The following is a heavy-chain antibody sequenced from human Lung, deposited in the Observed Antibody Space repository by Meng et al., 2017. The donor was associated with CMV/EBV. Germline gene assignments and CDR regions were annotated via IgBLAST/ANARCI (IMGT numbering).Heavy chain of an antibody. CDR1: GFTLSSYW. CDR3: ARDHSGRGACDI. Sequence: ESLKISCAASGFTLSSYWMSWVRQAPGKGLEWVANINQDGSETYYMDSVKGRFTISRDNAKNSLYLQMNSLRAGDTAVYYCARDHSGRGACDIWGQGTMV. J-gene: IGHJ3*02. CDR2: INQDGSET. D-gene: IGHD3-10*01. V-gene: IGHV3-7*01.